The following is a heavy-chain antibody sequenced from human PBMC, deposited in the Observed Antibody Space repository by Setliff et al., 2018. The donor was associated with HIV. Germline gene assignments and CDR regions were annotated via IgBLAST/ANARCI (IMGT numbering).Heavy chain of an antibody. D-gene: IGHD1-26*01. CDR3: ARGGFKWSGSYADY. V-gene: IGHV4-4*07. CDR1: GDSFSGYH. J-gene: IGHJ4*02. CDR2: IYSGGVT. Sequence: SETLSLTCSVSGDSFSGYHWTWVRQPAGGGLEWIGRIYSGGVTNYNPSFKSRVTLSVDTSKSQFSLKMTSVTAADTAVYYCARGGFKWSGSYADYWGQGTLVTVSS.